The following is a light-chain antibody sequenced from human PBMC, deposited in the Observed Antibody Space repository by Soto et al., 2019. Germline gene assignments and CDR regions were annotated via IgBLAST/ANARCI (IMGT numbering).Light chain of an antibody. J-gene: IGLJ1*01. Sequence: QSALTQPASVSGSPGQSITISCTGTSSDVGGYNYVSWYQQHPGKAPKLMIYDVSNRPSGVSNRFSGSKSGNTASLTISGRQAEDEADYYCSSYTSSSTLEVFGTGTKVTV. CDR2: DVS. CDR1: SSDVGGYNY. V-gene: IGLV2-14*01. CDR3: SSYTSSSTLEV.